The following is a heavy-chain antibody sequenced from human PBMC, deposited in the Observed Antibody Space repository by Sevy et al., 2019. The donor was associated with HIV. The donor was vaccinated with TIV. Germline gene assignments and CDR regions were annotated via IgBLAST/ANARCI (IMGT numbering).Heavy chain of an antibody. CDR2: ISHSGST. CDR1: GGSFSGFF. J-gene: IGHJ4*02. D-gene: IGHD3-10*01. V-gene: IGHV4-34*01. CDR3: ARGAPMVRGIILAPNDF. Sequence: SENLSLTCAVYGGSFSGFFWSWIRQPPGKGLEWIGEISHSGSTDYNPSLESRVTMSVDTSKNQFSLKLSSVTVADTAVYYCARGAPMVRGIILAPNDFWGQGTLVTVSS.